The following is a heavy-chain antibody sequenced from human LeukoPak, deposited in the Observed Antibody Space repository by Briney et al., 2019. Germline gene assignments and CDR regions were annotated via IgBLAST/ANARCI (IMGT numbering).Heavy chain of an antibody. Sequence: GVLRLSCAASGFTFSSYWMHWVRQAPGKGLVWVSRINSDGSSTSYADSVKGRFTISRDNAKNTLYLQMNSLRAEDTAVYYCARGRHYYGSGNFDYWGQGTLVTVSS. D-gene: IGHD3-10*01. CDR2: INSDGSST. J-gene: IGHJ4*02. CDR1: GFTFSSYW. CDR3: ARGRHYYGSGNFDY. V-gene: IGHV3-74*01.